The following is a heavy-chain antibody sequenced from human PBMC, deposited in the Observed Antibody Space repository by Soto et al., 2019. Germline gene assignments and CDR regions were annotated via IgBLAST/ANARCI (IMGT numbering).Heavy chain of an antibody. J-gene: IGHJ4*02. CDR3: ARLANGYSSSYHKEPFDY. CDR2: INHSGST. CDR1: GGSFSGYY. V-gene: IGHV4-34*01. D-gene: IGHD6-13*01. Sequence: SETLSLTCADYGGSFSGYYWSWIRQPPGKGLEWIGEINHSGSTNYNPSLKSRVTISVDTSKNQFSLKLISVTAADTAVYYCARLANGYSSSYHKEPFDYWGQGTLVTVSS.